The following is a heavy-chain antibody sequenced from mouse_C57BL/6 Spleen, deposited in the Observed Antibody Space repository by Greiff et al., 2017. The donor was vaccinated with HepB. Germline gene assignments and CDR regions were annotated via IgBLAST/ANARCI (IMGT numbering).Heavy chain of an antibody. CDR2: IYPGDGDT. CDR1: GYAFSSSW. J-gene: IGHJ2*01. D-gene: IGHD3-2*02. CDR3: ARSAAQAHFDY. V-gene: IGHV1-82*01. Sequence: VQLQQSGPELVKPGASVKISCKASGYAFSSSWMNWVKQRPGKGLEWIGRIYPGDGDTNYNGKFKGKATLTADKSSSTAYMQLSSLTSEDSAVYFCARSAAQAHFDYWGQGTTLTVSS.